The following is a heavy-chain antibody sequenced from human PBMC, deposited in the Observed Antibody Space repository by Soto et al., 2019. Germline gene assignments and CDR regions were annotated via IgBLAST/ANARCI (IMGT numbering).Heavy chain of an antibody. D-gene: IGHD5-18*01. V-gene: IGHV3-23*01. CDR3: AKRFGGGYSPFPEYYFDY. CDR2: ISGGGGST. CDR1: GFTFNNYA. J-gene: IGHJ4*02. Sequence: EVQLLESGGGLVQPGGSLRLSCAASGFTFNNYAMSWVRQAPGEGLQWVSGISGGGGSTYYADSVRGRFNISRDNSKNMLYLQMSSLTAEDSAVYYCAKRFGGGYSPFPEYYFDYWGQGTLVTVSS.